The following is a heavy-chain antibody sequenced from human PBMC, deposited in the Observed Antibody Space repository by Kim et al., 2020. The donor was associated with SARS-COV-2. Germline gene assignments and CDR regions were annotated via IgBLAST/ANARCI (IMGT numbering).Heavy chain of an antibody. J-gene: IGHJ5*02. CDR3: ARRDSTGYYYP. Sequence: NSNPSLESRVTISIDTSKNQFSLHLTSVTAADTAMYYCARRDSTGYYYPWGQGTLVTVSS. V-gene: IGHV4-61*07. D-gene: IGHD3-22*01.